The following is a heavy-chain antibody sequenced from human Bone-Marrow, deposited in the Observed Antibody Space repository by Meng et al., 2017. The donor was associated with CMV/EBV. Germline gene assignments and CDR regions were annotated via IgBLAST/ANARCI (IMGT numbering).Heavy chain of an antibody. J-gene: IGHJ4*02. V-gene: IGHV3-7*01. CDR2: IKEDGSEK. CDR3: AREGQYQLPWGI. D-gene: IGHD2-2*01. CDR1: EFTFSSYW. Sequence: GESLKISCAASEFTFSSYWMHWVRQAPGKGLEWVASIKEDGSEKYYVDSVKGRFTISRDNAKNSLYLQMNSLRAGDTAVYYCAREGQYQLPWGIWGQGTLVTVSS.